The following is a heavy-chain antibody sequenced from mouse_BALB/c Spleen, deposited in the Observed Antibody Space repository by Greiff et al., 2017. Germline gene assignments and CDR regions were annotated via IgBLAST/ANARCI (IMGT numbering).Heavy chain of an antibody. D-gene: IGHD6-1*01. CDR2: IWSGGST. Sequence: QVHVKQSGPGLVQPSQSLSITCTVSGFSLTSYGVHWVRQSPGKGLEWLGVIWSGGSTDYNAAFISRLSISKDNSKSQVFFKMNSLQANDTAIYYCASSRGPHWYFDVWGAGTTVTVSS. V-gene: IGHV2-2*02. CDR3: ASSRGPHWYFDV. J-gene: IGHJ1*01. CDR1: GFSLTSYG.